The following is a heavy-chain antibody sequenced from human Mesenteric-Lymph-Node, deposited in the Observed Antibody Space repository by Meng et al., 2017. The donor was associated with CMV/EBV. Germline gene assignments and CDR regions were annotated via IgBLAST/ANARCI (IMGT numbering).Heavy chain of an antibody. D-gene: IGHD3-16*01. J-gene: IGHJ3*02. Sequence: GGSLRLSCAVSGFTVNSDSMSWVRQAPGKGLEWVSVIYTAYTTDYADSVKGRFTISRDSSKSTLYLQMNSLRAEDTAVYYCAKDEGGEGAFDIWGQGTMVTVSS. V-gene: IGHV3-53*01. CDR1: GFTVNSDS. CDR3: AKDEGGEGAFDI. CDR2: IYTAYTT.